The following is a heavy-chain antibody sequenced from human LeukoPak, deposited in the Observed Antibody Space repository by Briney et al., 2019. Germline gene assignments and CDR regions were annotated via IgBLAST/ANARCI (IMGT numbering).Heavy chain of an antibody. J-gene: IGHJ6*02. V-gene: IGHV3-74*03. CDR1: GFTFSNYA. CDR3: ARGKTYGMDV. CDR2: FSSDGSTT. Sequence: GGSLRLSCAASGFTFSNYAMNWVRQAPGKGREWVSHFSSDGSTTKYAETVKGRFTISRDSPKNTLDLQMNSLRAEDTAVYYCARGKTYGMDVWGQGTTVTVSS.